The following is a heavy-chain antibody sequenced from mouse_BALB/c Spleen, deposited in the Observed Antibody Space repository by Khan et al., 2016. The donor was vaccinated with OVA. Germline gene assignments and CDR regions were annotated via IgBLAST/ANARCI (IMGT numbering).Heavy chain of an antibody. Sequence: EVQLVESGGDLVKPGGSLKLSCAASGFTFSSYSMSWVRQIPDKRLEWVATMSSGGDYTYYPDSVKGRFTISRDNAKNPLYLQMSSLKSEDTAMYYCASHLTGSIDYWGQGTLVTVSA. CDR1: GFTFSSYS. CDR3: ASHLTGSIDY. D-gene: IGHD4-1*01. J-gene: IGHJ3*01. V-gene: IGHV5-6*01. CDR2: MSSGGDYT.